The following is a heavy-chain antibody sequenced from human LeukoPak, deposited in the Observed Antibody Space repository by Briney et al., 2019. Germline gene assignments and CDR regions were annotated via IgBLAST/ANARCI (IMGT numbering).Heavy chain of an antibody. V-gene: IGHV4-38-2*02. Sequence: SETLSLTCTVSGYSISSGYYWGWIRQPPGKGLEWIGSIYHSGSTYYNPSLKSRVTISVDTSKNQFSLKLSSVTAADTAVYYCASDSRPFDPWGQGTLVTVSS. CDR1: GYSISSGYY. CDR3: ASDSRPFDP. J-gene: IGHJ5*02. CDR2: IYHSGST.